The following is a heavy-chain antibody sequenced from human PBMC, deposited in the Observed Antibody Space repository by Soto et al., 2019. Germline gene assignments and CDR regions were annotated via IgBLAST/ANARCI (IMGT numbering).Heavy chain of an antibody. Sequence: QLQLQESGPGLVKPSETLSLTCTVSGGSISSSPYYWDWIRQPPGRGLEWIGSIYYSGNTYYNPSLKTRVTISVDTSKNQFSLRLSSVTAADTAVYYYARRATASGSGLDYWGQGTLVTASS. CDR3: ARRATASGSGLDY. J-gene: IGHJ4*02. CDR2: IYYSGNT. D-gene: IGHD3-10*01. V-gene: IGHV4-39*01. CDR1: GGSISSSPYY.